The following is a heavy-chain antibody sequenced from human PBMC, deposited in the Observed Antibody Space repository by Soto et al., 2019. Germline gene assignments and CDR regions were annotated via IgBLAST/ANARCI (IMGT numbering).Heavy chain of an antibody. CDR1: GYSFTSYW. J-gene: IGHJ6*02. Sequence: GESLKISCKGSGYSFTSYWIGWVRQMPGKGLEWMGIIYPGDSDTRYSPSFQGQVTISADKSISTAYLQWSSLKASDTAMYYCARTIAVAGPLYYYYGMDVWGQGTTVTVSS. CDR3: ARTIAVAGPLYYYYGMDV. V-gene: IGHV5-51*01. D-gene: IGHD6-19*01. CDR2: IYPGDSDT.